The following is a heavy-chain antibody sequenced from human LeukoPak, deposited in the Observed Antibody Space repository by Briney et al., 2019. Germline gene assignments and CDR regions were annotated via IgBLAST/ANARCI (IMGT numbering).Heavy chain of an antibody. V-gene: IGHV3-23*01. Sequence: GGSLRLSCAASGFTFSSYAMSWVRQAPEKGLEWVSAISGSGRSTYYADSVKGRFTISRDNPKNTLYLQMNSLRAEDTAVYYCAKGATMIVRGGMDVWGQGTTVTVSS. CDR1: GFTFSSYA. D-gene: IGHD3-22*01. CDR2: ISGSGRST. CDR3: AKGATMIVRGGMDV. J-gene: IGHJ6*02.